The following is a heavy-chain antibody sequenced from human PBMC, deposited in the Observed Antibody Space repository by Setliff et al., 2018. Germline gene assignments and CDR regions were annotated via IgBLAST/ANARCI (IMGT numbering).Heavy chain of an antibody. V-gene: IGHV4-4*08. CDR2: IHTSEST. D-gene: IGHD3-16*02. J-gene: IGHJ5*02. CDR3: ARDNVILDDSRGIFYPWFDP. CDR1: GASISSYF. Sequence: SETLSLTCSVSGASISSYFWTWIRQPPGKGLEWIGNIHTSESTKYNPSLKSRVTISLDTSKRQFSLKLTSVTAADTAVYYCARDNVILDDSRGIFYPWFDPWGQGTLVTVSS.